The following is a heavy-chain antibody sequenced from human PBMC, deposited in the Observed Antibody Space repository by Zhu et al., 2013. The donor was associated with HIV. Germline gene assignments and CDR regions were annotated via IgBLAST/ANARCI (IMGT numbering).Heavy chain of an antibody. CDR3: ASSREGSGYDAFDI. Sequence: QVQLQELGPRLVKPSETLSLTCTVTGGSVSSGTYYWSWIRQPPGKGLEWVGFTHHSGNSNYSPSLKSRVTISVDKSKNQFSLKLSSVTAADTAVYYCASSREGSGYDAFDIWGQGQWSPSLQ. CDR1: GGSVSSGTYY. V-gene: IGHV4-61*01. CDR2: THHSGNS. D-gene: IGHD6-19*01. J-gene: IGHJ3*02.